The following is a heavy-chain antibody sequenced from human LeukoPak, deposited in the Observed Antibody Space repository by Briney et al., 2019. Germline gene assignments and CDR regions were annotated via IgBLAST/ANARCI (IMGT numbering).Heavy chain of an antibody. CDR3: ARGSHLGYYYYYMDV. CDR2: ISSSSSYI. J-gene: IGHJ6*03. Sequence: PGGSLRLSCAASGFTFSSYSMNWVRQAPGKGLEWVSSISSSSSYIYHADSVKGRFTISRDNAKNSLYLQMNSLRAEDTAVYYCARGSHLGYYYYYMDVWGKGTTVTVSS. V-gene: IGHV3-21*01. D-gene: IGHD1-26*01. CDR1: GFTFSSYS.